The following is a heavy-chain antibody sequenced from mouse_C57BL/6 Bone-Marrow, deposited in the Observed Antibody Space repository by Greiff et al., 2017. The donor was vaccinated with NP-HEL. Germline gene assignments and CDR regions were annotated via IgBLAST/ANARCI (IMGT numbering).Heavy chain of an antibody. CDR3: ARKDYGAVDYAMDY. CDR2: IYPGSGNT. J-gene: IGHJ4*01. CDR1: GYTFTDYY. V-gene: IGHV1-76*01. Sequence: QVQLQQSGAELVRPGASVKLSCKASGYTFTDYYINWVKQRPGQGLEWIARIYPGSGNTYYNEKFKGKATLTAEKSSSTAYMQLSSLTSEDSAVYFGARKDYGAVDYAMDYWGQGTSVTVSS. D-gene: IGHD2-4*01.